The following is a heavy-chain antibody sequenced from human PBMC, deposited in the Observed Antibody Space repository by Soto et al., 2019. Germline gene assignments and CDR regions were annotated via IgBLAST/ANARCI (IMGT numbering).Heavy chain of an antibody. D-gene: IGHD6-13*01. CDR2: ISSSSSYI. Sequence: GGSLRLSCAASGFTFSSYSMNWVRQAPGKGLEWVSSISSSSSYIYYADSVKGRFTISRDNAKNSLYLQMNSLRAEDTAVYYCARDGGIAAPRDYYYYMDVWGKGTTVTVSS. V-gene: IGHV3-21*01. CDR1: GFTFSSYS. J-gene: IGHJ6*03. CDR3: ARDGGIAAPRDYYYYMDV.